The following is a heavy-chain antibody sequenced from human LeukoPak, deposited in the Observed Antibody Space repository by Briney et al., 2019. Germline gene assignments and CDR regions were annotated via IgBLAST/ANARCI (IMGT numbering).Heavy chain of an antibody. CDR1: GGSISSSNW. V-gene: IGHV4-4*02. CDR3: ARADPHRAFDI. Sequence: MASETLSLTCTVSGGSISSSNWWSWVRQPPGKGLEWIGEIYHSGSTNYNPSLKSRVTISVDKSKNQFSLKLSSVTAADTAVYYCARADPHRAFDIWGQGTMVTVSS. CDR2: IYHSGST. J-gene: IGHJ3*02.